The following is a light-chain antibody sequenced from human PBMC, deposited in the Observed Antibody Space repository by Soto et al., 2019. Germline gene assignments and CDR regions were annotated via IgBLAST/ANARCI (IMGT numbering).Light chain of an antibody. CDR2: EGN. CDR1: SNDVGSYDL. CDR3: CSYADVTTYV. J-gene: IGLJ1*01. Sequence: QSALTQPASVSGSPGQSITIYCTGTSNDVGSYDLVSWYQQHPGKAPKLIIFEGNKRPSWVSNRFSGSKSGNTASLTIAGLQPEDEADYYCCSYADVTTYVFGNGTKLTVL. V-gene: IGLV2-23*01.